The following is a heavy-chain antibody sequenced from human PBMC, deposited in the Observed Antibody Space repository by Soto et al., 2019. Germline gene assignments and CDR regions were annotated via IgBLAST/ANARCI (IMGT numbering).Heavy chain of an antibody. Sequence: QVQLQESGPGLVKPSQTLSLTCTVSGGSISSGGYYWSWIRQHPGKGLEWIGYIYYSGSTYYNPSLKSRVTISVDTSKNQFSLKLSSVTAADTAVYYCARSGLWFGESTRNGFDPWGQGTLVTVSS. CDR1: GGSISSGGYY. D-gene: IGHD3-10*01. J-gene: IGHJ5*02. V-gene: IGHV4-31*03. CDR3: ARSGLWFGESTRNGFDP. CDR2: IYYSGST.